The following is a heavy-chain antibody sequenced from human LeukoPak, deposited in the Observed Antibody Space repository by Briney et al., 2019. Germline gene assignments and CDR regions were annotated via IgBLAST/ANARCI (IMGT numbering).Heavy chain of an antibody. J-gene: IGHJ3*02. CDR3: ARVRGGSGRSYAADAFDI. V-gene: IGHV3-48*04. D-gene: IGHD1-26*01. CDR2: ITSDSNTI. CDR1: GFTFSIYS. Sequence: TGGSLRLSCAASGFTFSIYSMNWVRQAPGKGLEWLSYITSDSNTIYYADSVKGRFTISRDNAKSTLYLQMNSLRAEDTAVYYCARVRGGSGRSYAADAFDIWGQGTMVTVSS.